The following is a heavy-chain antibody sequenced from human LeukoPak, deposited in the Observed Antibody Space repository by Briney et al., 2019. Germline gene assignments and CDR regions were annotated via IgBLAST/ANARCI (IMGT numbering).Heavy chain of an antibody. J-gene: IGHJ4*02. CDR3: ARGRQEFYDILTGHIAWDY. CDR2: MNPNSGNT. D-gene: IGHD3-9*01. Sequence: ASVKVSCKASGGTFSSYAISWVRQATGQGLEWMGWMNPNSGNTGYAQKFQGRVTITRNTSISTAYMELSSLRSEDTAVYYCARGRQEFYDILTGHIAWDYWGQGTLVTVSS. CDR1: GGTFSSYA. V-gene: IGHV1-8*03.